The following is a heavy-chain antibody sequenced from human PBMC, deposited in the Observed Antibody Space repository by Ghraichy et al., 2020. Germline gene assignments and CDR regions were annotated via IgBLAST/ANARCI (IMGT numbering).Heavy chain of an antibody. CDR3: ARGYGTNSFEADY. CDR1: GFTFSGYS. J-gene: IGHJ4*02. Sequence: GESLNNSCAASGFTFSGYSMNWVRQAPGKGLEWISYISSSSSSQYYADSVKGRVTISRDNVRNSLYLQMNSLRVEDTAVYYCARGYGTNSFEADYWGQGTQVTVSS. CDR2: ISSSSSSQ. D-gene: IGHD2-2*01. V-gene: IGHV3-48*01.